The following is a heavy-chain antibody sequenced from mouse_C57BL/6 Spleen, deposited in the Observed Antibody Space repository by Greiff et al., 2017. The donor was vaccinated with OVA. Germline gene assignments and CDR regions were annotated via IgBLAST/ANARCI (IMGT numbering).Heavy chain of an antibody. CDR1: GYTFTGYW. CDR3: AREGAYDGYLFDY. D-gene: IGHD2-3*01. Sequence: VQVVESGAELMKPGASVKLSCQATGYTFTGYWIEWVKQRPGHGLEWIGEILPGSGSTNYNEKFKGKATFTADTSSNTAYMQLSSLTTEDSAIYYGAREGAYDGYLFDYWGQGTTLTVSS. V-gene: IGHV1-9*01. J-gene: IGHJ2*01. CDR2: ILPGSGST.